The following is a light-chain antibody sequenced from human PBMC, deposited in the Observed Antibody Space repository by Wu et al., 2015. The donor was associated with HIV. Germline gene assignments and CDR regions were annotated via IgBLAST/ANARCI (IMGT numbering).Light chain of an antibody. V-gene: IGKV1-39*01. Sequence: DIQMTQSPSSLSASVGDRVTIFCRASQSINSHLNWYQQKPGKAPKLLIYAASNLQGGVPSRFSGSGSRADYTLTINGLQPEDFGNYFCQQSYRTPHTFGQGTRLEI. CDR2: AAS. CDR3: QQSYRTPHT. J-gene: IGKJ2*01. CDR1: QSINSH.